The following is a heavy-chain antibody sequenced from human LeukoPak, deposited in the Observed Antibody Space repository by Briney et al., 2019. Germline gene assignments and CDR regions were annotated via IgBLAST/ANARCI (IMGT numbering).Heavy chain of an antibody. V-gene: IGHV3-74*01. CDR2: ISNDGSVT. Sequence: GGSLRHSCAASGFTFSSYWMHWVRQAPGKGPVWVSRISNDGSVTSYADSVKGRFTISRDNAKNTMYVQMNSLRAEDTAVYYCARGRPGYYFDYWGQGTLVTVSS. CDR1: GFTFSSYW. CDR3: ARGRPGYYFDY. J-gene: IGHJ4*02. D-gene: IGHD3-22*01.